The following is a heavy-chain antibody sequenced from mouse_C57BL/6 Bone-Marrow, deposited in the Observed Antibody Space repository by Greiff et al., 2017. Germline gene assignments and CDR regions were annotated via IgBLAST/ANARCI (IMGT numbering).Heavy chain of an antibody. CDR3: ARRDWDGDY. D-gene: IGHD4-1*01. V-gene: IGHV1-69*01. Sequence: QVQLQQPGAELVMPGASVKLSCKASGYTFTSYWMHWVKQRPGQGLEWIGEIDPSDSYTNYHQKFKGKSTLTVDKSSSTAYMQLSSLTSEDSAVYYCARRDWDGDYWGQGTTLTVSS. CDR2: IDPSDSYT. J-gene: IGHJ2*01. CDR1: GYTFTSYW.